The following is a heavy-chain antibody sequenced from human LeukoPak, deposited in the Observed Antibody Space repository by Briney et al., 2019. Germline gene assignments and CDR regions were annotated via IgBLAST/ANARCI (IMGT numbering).Heavy chain of an antibody. CDR3: ARYGLLWFGELFDY. D-gene: IGHD3-10*01. CDR1: GGSISSSSYY. Sequence: SETLSLTCTVSGGSISSSSYYWGWIRQPPGKGLEWIGSIYYSGSTYYNPSLKSRVTISVDTSKNQFSLKLSSVTAADTAVYYCARYGLLWFGELFDYWGQGTLVTVSS. CDR2: IYYSGST. V-gene: IGHV4-39*01. J-gene: IGHJ4*02.